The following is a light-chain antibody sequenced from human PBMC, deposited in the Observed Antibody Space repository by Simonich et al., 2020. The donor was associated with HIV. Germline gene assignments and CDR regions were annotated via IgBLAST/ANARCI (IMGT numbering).Light chain of an antibody. CDR2: WAS. CDR1: QSVLYSSNNKNY. Sequence: DIVMTQSPDSLAVSLGERATINCKSSQSVLYSSNNKNYLAWYQQKPGQPPKLLIYWASTREFGVPDRFSGSGSGTDFTLTITSLQPEDFATYYCQQANSFPYTFGQGTKLEIK. V-gene: IGKV4-1*01. CDR3: QQANSFPYT. J-gene: IGKJ2*01.